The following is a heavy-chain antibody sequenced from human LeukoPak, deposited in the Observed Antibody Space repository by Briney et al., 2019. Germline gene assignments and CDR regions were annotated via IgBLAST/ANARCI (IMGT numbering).Heavy chain of an antibody. CDR2: IIPIFGTA. Sequence: SVKVSCKASGGTFSSYAISWVRQAPGQGLEWMGGIIPIFGTANYAQRFQGRVTITADESTSTAYMELSSLRSEDTAVYYCARDPGPRGQGNYWGQGTLVTVSS. V-gene: IGHV1-69*13. CDR1: GGTFSSYA. D-gene: IGHD7-27*01. J-gene: IGHJ4*02. CDR3: ARDPGPRGQGNY.